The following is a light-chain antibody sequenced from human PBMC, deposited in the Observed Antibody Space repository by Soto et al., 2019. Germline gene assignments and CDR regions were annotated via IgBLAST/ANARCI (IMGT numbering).Light chain of an antibody. CDR3: QQYAGAPWT. V-gene: IGKV3-20*01. CDR2: AAN. CDR1: QSVTSNY. J-gene: IGKJ1*01. Sequence: EIVLTQSPGTLSVSPGERAALSCKASQSVTSNYLAWYQQRPGQAPRLLIYAANRRATGSLDRLTGSGSGTDFTLTISSLEPEDSALYYCQQYAGAPWTFGQGTRVEIK.